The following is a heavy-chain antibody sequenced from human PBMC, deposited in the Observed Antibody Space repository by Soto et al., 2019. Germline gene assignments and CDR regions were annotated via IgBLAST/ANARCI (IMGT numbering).Heavy chain of an antibody. Sequence: GASVKVSCKASGYTFTSYAMHWVRQAPGQRLEWMGWINAGNGNTKYSQKFQGRVTITRDTSASTAYMGLSSLRSEDTAVYYCARDPASHYDSSGYSLGAFDIWGQGTMVTVSS. CDR1: GYTFTSYA. CDR3: ARDPASHYDSSGYSLGAFDI. CDR2: INAGNGNT. V-gene: IGHV1-3*01. D-gene: IGHD3-22*01. J-gene: IGHJ3*02.